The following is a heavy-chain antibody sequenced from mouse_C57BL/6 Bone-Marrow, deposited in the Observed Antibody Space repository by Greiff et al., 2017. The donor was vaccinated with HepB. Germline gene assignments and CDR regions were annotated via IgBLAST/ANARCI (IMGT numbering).Heavy chain of an antibody. CDR1: GYTFTSYW. CDR3: AREGATVVAHWYFDV. Sequence: QVQLQQPGAELVKPGASVKMSCKASGYTFTSYWITWVKQRPGQGLEWIGDIYPGSGSTNYNEKFKSKATLTVDTSSRPAYMQLSSLTSEDSAVYYCAREGATVVAHWYFDVWGTGTTVTVSS. D-gene: IGHD1-1*01. V-gene: IGHV1-55*01. CDR2: IYPGSGST. J-gene: IGHJ1*03.